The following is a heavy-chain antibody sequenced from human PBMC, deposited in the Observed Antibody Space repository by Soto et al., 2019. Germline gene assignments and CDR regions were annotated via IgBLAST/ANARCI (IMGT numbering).Heavy chain of an antibody. CDR2: IYYSGST. Sequence: TSETLSLTCTVSGGSISSYYWSWIRQPPGKGLEWIGYIYYSGSTNYNPSLKNRVTISDDTSKNQFSLKLSSVTAADTAVYYCALGEYRGIYWGQGTLVTVSS. D-gene: IGHD1-26*01. J-gene: IGHJ4*02. V-gene: IGHV4-59*08. CDR3: ALGEYRGIY. CDR1: GGSISSYY.